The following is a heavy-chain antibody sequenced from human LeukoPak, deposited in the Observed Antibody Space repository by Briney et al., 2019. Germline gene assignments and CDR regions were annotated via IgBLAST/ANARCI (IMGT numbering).Heavy chain of an antibody. CDR2: FDPEDGET. Sequence: GASVKVSCKVSGYTLTELSMHWVRQAPGKGLEWMGGFDPEDGETIYAQKFQGRVTMTEDTSTDTAYMELSSLRSEDTAVYCCATASGYGSGSYYISDAFDIWGQGTMVTVSS. V-gene: IGHV1-24*01. D-gene: IGHD3-10*01. CDR3: ATASGYGSGSYYISDAFDI. J-gene: IGHJ3*02. CDR1: GYTLTELS.